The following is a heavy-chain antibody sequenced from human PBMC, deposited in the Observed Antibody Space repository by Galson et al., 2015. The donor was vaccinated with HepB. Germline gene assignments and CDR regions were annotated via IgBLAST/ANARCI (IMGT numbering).Heavy chain of an antibody. V-gene: IGHV1-46*01. CDR1: GYTFTTHN. Sequence: SVKVSCKASGYTFTTHNIHWVRQAPGQELEWMGMLNPSGGSTLYAQKFQDRVTMTRDTSTSTVYMELTSLRSEDMAVYYCARGSVVVAGKAFDPWGQGTLVTVSS. J-gene: IGHJ5*02. CDR2: LNPSGGST. CDR3: ARGSVVVAGKAFDP. D-gene: IGHD6-13*01.